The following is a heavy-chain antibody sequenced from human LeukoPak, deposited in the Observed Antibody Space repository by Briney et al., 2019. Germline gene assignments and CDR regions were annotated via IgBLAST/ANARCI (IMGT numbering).Heavy chain of an antibody. CDR2: INIDGSRT. CDR3: ARDRGDGYTAFDY. J-gene: IGHJ4*02. D-gene: IGHD5-24*01. CDR1: GFTFSSYG. Sequence: GGSLRLSCAASGFTFSSYGMSWVRQAPGKGLEWVSRINIDGSRTTYADFGKGRFTFSRDNAKNTMYLQMNSLRADDTAVYYCARDRGDGYTAFDYCGQGTLVTVSS. V-gene: IGHV3-74*01.